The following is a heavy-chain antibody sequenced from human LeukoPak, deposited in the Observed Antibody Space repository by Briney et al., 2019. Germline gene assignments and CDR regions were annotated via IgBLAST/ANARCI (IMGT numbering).Heavy chain of an antibody. V-gene: IGHV3-7*01. J-gene: IGHJ4*02. CDR3: ARDPARYDY. Sequence: GGSLRLSCAASGFTFTNYWMSWVRQAPGKGLELVANIKQDRSEKYYVDSVRGRFTISRDNAKNSLYLQMNSLRAEDTAVYYCARDPARYDYWGQGTLVTVSS. CDR1: GFTFTNYW. CDR2: IKQDRSEK.